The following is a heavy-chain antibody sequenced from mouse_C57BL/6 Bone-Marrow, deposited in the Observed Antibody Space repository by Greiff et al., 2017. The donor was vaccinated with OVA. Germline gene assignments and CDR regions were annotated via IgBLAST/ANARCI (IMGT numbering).Heavy chain of an antibody. CDR1: DYDFPSHD. D-gene: IGHD3-2*02. CDR3: ARQTAQSYFDY. J-gene: IGHJ2*01. Sequence: EVQRVESGGGLVQPGESLKLSCESTDYDFPSHDMSWVRQTPEKRLELVAAINRDGGSTYYPDTLERRFIISRDNTKKTLYLQLSSLRSEDTAFYCCARQTAQSYFDYWGQGTTLTVSS. V-gene: IGHV5-2*01. CDR2: INRDGGST.